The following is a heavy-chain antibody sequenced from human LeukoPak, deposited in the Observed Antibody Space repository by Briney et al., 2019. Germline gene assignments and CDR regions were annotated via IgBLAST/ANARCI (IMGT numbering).Heavy chain of an antibody. V-gene: IGHV4-31*03. CDR2: IYYSGST. CDR3: ARGGGDYGDYRDAFDI. D-gene: IGHD4-17*01. Sequence: PSQTLSLTCTVSGGSISSGGYYWSWIRQHPGKGLKWIGYIYYSGSTYYNPSLKSRVTISVDTSKNQSSLKLSSVTAADTAVYYCARGGGDYGDYRDAFDIWGQGTMVTVSS. J-gene: IGHJ3*02. CDR1: GGSISSGGYY.